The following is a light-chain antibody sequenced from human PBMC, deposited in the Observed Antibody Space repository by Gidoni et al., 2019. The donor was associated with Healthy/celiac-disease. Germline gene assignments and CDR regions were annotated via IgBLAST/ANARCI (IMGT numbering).Light chain of an antibody. CDR2: GNN. Sequence: QSVLTQPPSASGGPGQRATVSCTGRSSNTGAGYDVHWYQQLPGTAPKLLIYGNNTRPSGVPDRFSGSKSGTSASLAITGLQAEDAADYYCQSYDSSLSGSNVVFGGGTKLTVL. CDR3: QSYDSSLSGSNVV. V-gene: IGLV1-40*01. J-gene: IGLJ2*01. CDR1: SSNTGAGYD.